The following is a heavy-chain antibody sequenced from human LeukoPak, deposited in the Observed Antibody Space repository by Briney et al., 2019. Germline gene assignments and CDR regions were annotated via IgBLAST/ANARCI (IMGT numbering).Heavy chain of an antibody. J-gene: IGHJ4*02. CDR3: ATTPPRWLRQLGFDY. CDR2: FDPEDGET. CDR1: GYTLTELS. Sequence: ASVKVSCKVSGYTLTELSMHWVRQAPGKGLERMGGFDPEDGETIYAQKFQGRVTMTEDTSTDTAYMELSSLRSEDTAVYYCATTPPRWLRQLGFDYWGQGTLVTVSS. V-gene: IGHV1-24*01. D-gene: IGHD5-24*01.